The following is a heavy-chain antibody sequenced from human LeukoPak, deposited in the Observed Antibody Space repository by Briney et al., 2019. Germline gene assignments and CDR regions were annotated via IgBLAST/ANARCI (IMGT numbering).Heavy chain of an antibody. J-gene: IGHJ4*02. CDR3: AKTAADN. V-gene: IGHV3-15*01. CDR2: IKSKTTGGTT. D-gene: IGHD6-13*01. CDR1: GFTFSNAW. Sequence: PGGSLRLSCAASGFTFSNAWMTWVRQAPGKGLEWVGRIKSKTTGGTTDYAAPVKGRFTISRDDSKNTLYLQMNSLKTEDTAVYYCAKTAADNWGQGTLVTVSS.